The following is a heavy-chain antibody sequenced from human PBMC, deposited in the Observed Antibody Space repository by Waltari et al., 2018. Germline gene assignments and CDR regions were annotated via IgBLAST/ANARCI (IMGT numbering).Heavy chain of an antibody. D-gene: IGHD1-26*01. CDR1: GYTLTELS. Sequence: QVQLVQSGAEVKKPGASVKVSCKVSGYTLTELSMHWVRQAPGKGLEWMGGFDPEESETIYAQKFQGRVTMTEDTSTDTAYMELSSLRSEDTAVYYCATDLGGSYPAGYFDYWGQGTLVTVSS. CDR2: FDPEESET. V-gene: IGHV1-24*01. J-gene: IGHJ4*02. CDR3: ATDLGGSYPAGYFDY.